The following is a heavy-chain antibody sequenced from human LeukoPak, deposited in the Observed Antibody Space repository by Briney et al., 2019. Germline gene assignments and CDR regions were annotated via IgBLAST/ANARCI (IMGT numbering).Heavy chain of an antibody. D-gene: IGHD2-2*01. CDR3: ARDRYCTTTRCSDY. Sequence: GGSLRLSCAASGFTFSSYSMNWVRQAPGKGLEWVSSISSSSSYIYYADSVKGRFTISRDNAKNSLYLQMNSLRAEDTAVYYCARDRYCTTTRCSDYWGQGTLVTVSS. CDR2: ISSSSSYI. V-gene: IGHV3-21*01. CDR1: GFTFSSYS. J-gene: IGHJ4*02.